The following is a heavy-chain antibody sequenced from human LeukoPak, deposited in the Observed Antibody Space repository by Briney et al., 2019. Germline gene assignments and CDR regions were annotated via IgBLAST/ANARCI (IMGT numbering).Heavy chain of an antibody. V-gene: IGHV4-34*01. Sequence: SETLSLTCALYGGSFSGYYWSWLRRPPGKGLEWIGEINHSGSTNYNPSLKSRVTISVDTSKNQFSLKLSSVTAADTAVYYCARHQNYYGSGKGWFDPWGQGTLVTVSS. CDR3: ARHQNYYGSGKGWFDP. CDR2: INHSGST. J-gene: IGHJ5*02. D-gene: IGHD3-10*01. CDR1: GGSFSGYY.